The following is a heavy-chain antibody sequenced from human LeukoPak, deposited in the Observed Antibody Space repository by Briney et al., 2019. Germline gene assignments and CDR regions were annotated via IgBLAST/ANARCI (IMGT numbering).Heavy chain of an antibody. CDR2: IKQGGSER. CDR3: ARSGQYYFDY. V-gene: IGHV3-7*01. J-gene: IGHJ4*02. Sequence: GSLRLSCAASRFTLSSYSMSSGRQAPGKGREGVANIKQGGSERYYVDSVKGRFTISRDNAKNSLYLQMNSLRAEDTAVYYCARSGQYYFDYWGQGTLVTVSS. CDR1: RFTLSSYS. D-gene: IGHD3-10*01.